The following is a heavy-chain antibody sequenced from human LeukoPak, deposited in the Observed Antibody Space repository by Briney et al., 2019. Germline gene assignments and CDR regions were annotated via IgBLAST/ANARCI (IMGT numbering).Heavy chain of an antibody. CDR3: AKNRWAARIIIDAFDI. CDR2: ISGNGGST. D-gene: IGHD6-6*01. CDR1: GXTFSSYA. V-gene: IGHV3-23*01. J-gene: IGHJ3*02. Sequence: GGSLRLSCAASGXTFSSYAMSWVRQAPGKGQEWVSSISGNGGSTYYAVSVQGRFTISRDNSKNTLYLQMNSLKVEDTAVYYCAKNRWAARIIIDAFDIWGQGTMVTVSS.